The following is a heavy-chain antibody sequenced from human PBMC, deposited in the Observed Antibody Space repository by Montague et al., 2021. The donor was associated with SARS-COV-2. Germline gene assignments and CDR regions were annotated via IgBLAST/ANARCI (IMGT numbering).Heavy chain of an antibody. D-gene: IGHD2-21*02. Sequence: CAISGDSVSSHIATWNWIRQSPSRGLEWLGRTFYRSKWYNDYVVSVKSRVTINPDTSNNRISLQLNSVTPEDTAVYYCSRAYCGGDCYFYWYFDLWGRGTLVTVSS. CDR3: SRAYCGGDCYFYWYFDL. CDR1: GDSVSSHIAT. V-gene: IGHV6-1*01. CDR2: TFYRSKWYN. J-gene: IGHJ2*01.